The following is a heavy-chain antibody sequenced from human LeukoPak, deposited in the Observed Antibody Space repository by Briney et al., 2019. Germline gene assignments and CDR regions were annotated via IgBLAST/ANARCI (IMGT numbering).Heavy chain of an antibody. V-gene: IGHV4-39*01. CDR3: ARFPSFYYGSGSAPPIDF. CDR2: ISHSGST. J-gene: IGHJ4*02. Sequence: SETLSLTCTVSGGSISVTAYLWGWIRQPPGKGLEWIGSISHSGSTYSNTSLQSRVTLSVDTSKNQFSLKLSSVTATDTGVYFCARFPSFYYGSGSAPPIDFWGQGTLVTVSS. D-gene: IGHD3-10*01. CDR1: GGSISVTAYL.